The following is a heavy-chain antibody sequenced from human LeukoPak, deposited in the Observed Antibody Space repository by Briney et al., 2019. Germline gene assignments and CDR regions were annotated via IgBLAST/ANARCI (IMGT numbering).Heavy chain of an antibody. Sequence: GGSLRLSCAASGFTFSSYAMSWVRQAPGKGLEWVSAISGSGGSTYYADSVKGRFTISRDNSKNTLYLQMNSLRAEATAVYYCAKDYYGSGSLFDYWGQGTLVTVSS. CDR1: GFTFSSYA. CDR2: ISGSGGST. D-gene: IGHD3-10*01. V-gene: IGHV3-23*01. J-gene: IGHJ4*02. CDR3: AKDYYGSGSLFDY.